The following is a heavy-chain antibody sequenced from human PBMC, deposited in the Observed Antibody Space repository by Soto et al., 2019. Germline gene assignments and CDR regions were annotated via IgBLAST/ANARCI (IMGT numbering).Heavy chain of an antibody. CDR3: ASGDAWGLIFAS. V-gene: IGHV4-31*03. J-gene: IGHJ4*02. CDR1: GASVNSGGYY. D-gene: IGHD4-17*01. Sequence: QVQLQESGPALVKPSQTLSLTCTVSGASVNSGGYYWSWIRQLPGKGLEWIGYIYFSGSTYYNPSLESRVAISLDMSQNQCSLKLSSVIAADTAVYYCASGDAWGLIFASWGQGTLVTVS. CDR2: IYFSGST.